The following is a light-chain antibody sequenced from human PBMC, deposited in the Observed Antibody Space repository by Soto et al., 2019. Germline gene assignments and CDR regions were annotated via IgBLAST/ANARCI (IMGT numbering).Light chain of an antibody. V-gene: IGLV2-14*01. CDR2: DVS. CDR1: SSDVGTYNS. CDR3: SSYTSSSSYV. Sequence: LTQPASVSGSPGQSITISCTGTSSDVGTYNSVSWYQQYPGKAPKLMIHDVSNRPSGVSNRFSGSKSGNTASLTISWLQAEDEADYYCSSYTSSSSYVFGSGTKVTVL. J-gene: IGLJ1*01.